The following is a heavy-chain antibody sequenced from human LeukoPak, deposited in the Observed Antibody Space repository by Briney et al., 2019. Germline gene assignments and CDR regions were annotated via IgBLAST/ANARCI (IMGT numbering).Heavy chain of an antibody. CDR2: ISAYNGST. CDR1: GYTFTSYG. Sequence: AASVKVSCKASGYTFTSYGISWVRQAPGQGLEWMGWISAYNGSTNYAQKLQGRVTMTTDTSTSTAYMKLRSLRSDDTAVYYCARDRDCGGDCSPGWFDPWGQGTLVTVSS. J-gene: IGHJ5*02. V-gene: IGHV1-18*01. D-gene: IGHD2-21*02. CDR3: ARDRDCGGDCSPGWFDP.